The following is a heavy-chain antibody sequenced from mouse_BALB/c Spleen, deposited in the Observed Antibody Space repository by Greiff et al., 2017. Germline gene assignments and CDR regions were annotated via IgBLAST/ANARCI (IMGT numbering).Heavy chain of an antibody. Sequence: VMLVESGPGLVAPSQSLSITCTVSGFSLTSYGVHWVRQPPGKGLEWLGVIWAGGSTNYNSALMSRLSISKDNSKSQVFLKMNSLQTDDTAMYYCARSYGNYGYYYAMDYWGQGTSVTVSS. J-gene: IGHJ4*01. D-gene: IGHD2-1*01. V-gene: IGHV2-9*02. CDR1: GFSLTSYG. CDR3: ARSYGNYGYYYAMDY. CDR2: IWAGGST.